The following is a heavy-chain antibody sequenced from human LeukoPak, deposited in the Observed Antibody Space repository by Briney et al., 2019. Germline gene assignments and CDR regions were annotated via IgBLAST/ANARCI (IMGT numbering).Heavy chain of an antibody. CDR1: GFTFSDYY. CDR2: ISSSGSTI. CDR3: ARVAGDFWSGYYFDY. D-gene: IGHD3-3*01. Sequence: GGSLRLSCAASGFTFSDYYMSWIRQAPGKGLEGVSYISSSGSTIYYADSVKGRFTISRDNAKNSLYLQMNSLRAEDTAVYYCARVAGDFWSGYYFDYWGQGTLVTVSS. J-gene: IGHJ4*02. V-gene: IGHV3-11*01.